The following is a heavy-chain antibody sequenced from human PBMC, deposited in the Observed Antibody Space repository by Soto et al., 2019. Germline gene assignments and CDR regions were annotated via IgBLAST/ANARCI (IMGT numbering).Heavy chain of an antibody. V-gene: IGHV1-2*04. CDR3: ATDLYMITTFHI. CDR2: IDPNSGGT. D-gene: IGHD3-22*01. CDR1: GYTFTGYY. J-gene: IGHJ3*02. Sequence: EASVKVSCKASGYTFTGYYIHWVRQAPGQGLEWMGWIDPNSGGTNYAQKFQVWVTMTRDTSISTAYMELSRLRSDDTAVYYCATDLYMITTFHIWGQGTMVTVSS.